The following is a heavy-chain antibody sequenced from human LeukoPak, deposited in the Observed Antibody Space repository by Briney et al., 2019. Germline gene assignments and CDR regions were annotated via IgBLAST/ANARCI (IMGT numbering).Heavy chain of an antibody. V-gene: IGHV3-48*02. CDR2: ITNSATI. J-gene: IGHJ4*02. CDR1: GFTFSGYG. D-gene: IGHD2-15*01. Sequence: GESLRLSCAAYGFTFSGYGLSWVRQAPGKGLEWLSQITNSATIYYADSVKGRFTISRDNTKSSLYLQMCSLRDGYTAVYYCARRYCSGGSCGVGPYFDYWGQGTLVTVSS. CDR3: ARRYCSGGSCGVGPYFDY.